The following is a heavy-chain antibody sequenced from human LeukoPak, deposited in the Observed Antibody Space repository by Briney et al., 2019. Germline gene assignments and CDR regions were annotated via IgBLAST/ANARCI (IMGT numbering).Heavy chain of an antibody. J-gene: IGHJ4*02. CDR3: ARWSGGYCSSTSCRYFDY. CDR2: IYYSGST. V-gene: IGHV4-59*01. CDR1: GGSISSYY. Sequence: SETLSLTCTVSGGSISSYYWSWIRQPSGKGLEWIGYIYYSGSTNYNPSLRSRVTISVDTSKNQFSLKLSSVTAADTAVYYCARWSGGYCSSTSCRYFDYWGQGTLVTVSS. D-gene: IGHD2-2*01.